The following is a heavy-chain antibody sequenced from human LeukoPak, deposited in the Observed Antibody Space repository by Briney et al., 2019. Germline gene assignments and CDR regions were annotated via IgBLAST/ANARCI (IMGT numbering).Heavy chain of an antibody. V-gene: IGHV4-59*01. CDR2: VYYSGST. Sequence: SETLSLTCTVSGGSISSYYGSWIRQPPGKGLEWIGYVYYSGSTNYNPSLKSRVTISVDTSKNQFSLKLSSVTAADTAVYYCARVGAPYSSSWYFSLWGQGTLVTVSS. D-gene: IGHD6-13*01. CDR1: GGSISSYY. J-gene: IGHJ1*01. CDR3: ARVGAPYSSSWYFSL.